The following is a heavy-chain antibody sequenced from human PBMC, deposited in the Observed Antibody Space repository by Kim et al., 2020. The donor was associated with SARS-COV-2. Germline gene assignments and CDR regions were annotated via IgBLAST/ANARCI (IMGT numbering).Heavy chain of an antibody. J-gene: IGHJ6*02. Sequence: SETLSLTCTVSGGSISSSSYYWGWIRQPPGKGLEWIGSIYYSGSTYYNPSLKSRVTISVDTSKNQFSLKLSSVTAADTAVYYCARTYCGGDCYIHFYYYYGMDVWGQATTVTVSS. CDR2: IYYSGST. CDR3: ARTYCGGDCYIHFYYYYGMDV. V-gene: IGHV4-39*01. D-gene: IGHD2-21*02. CDR1: GGSISSSSYY.